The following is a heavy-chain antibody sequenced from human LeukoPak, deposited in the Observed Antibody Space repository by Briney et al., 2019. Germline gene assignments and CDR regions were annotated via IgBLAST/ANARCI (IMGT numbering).Heavy chain of an antibody. CDR3: ARVPLVGLGAFDI. CDR1: GGSISSYY. D-gene: IGHD2-21*01. J-gene: IGHJ3*02. CDR2: IYYSGST. V-gene: IGHV4-59*08. Sequence: SETLSLTCTVSGGSISSYYWSWIRQPPGKGLEWIGYIYYSGSTNYNPSLKSRVTISVDTSKNQFSLKLSSVTAADTAVYYCARVPLVGLGAFDIWGQGTMVTVSS.